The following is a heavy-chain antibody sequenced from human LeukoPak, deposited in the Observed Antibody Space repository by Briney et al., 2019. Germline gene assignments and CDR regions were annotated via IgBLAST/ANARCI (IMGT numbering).Heavy chain of an antibody. CDR1: GGSISSSSYY. V-gene: IGHV4-39*07. Sequence: SETLSLTCTVSGGSISSSSYYWGWIRQPPGKGLEWIGSIYYSGSTYYNPSLKSQVTISVDTSKNQFSLKLSSVTAADTAVYYCARDPTTVTKGLDIWGQGTMVTVSS. J-gene: IGHJ3*02. D-gene: IGHD4-17*01. CDR3: ARDPTTVTKGLDI. CDR2: IYYSGST.